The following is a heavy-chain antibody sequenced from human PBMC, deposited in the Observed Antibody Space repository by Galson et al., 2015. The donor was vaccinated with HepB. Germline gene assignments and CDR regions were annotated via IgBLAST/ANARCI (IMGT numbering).Heavy chain of an antibody. Sequence: PALVKPTQTLTLTCTFSGFSLSTSGVGVGWIRQPPGKALEWLALIYWDDDKRYSPSLRSRLTITKDTSTNQVVLTMTNMDPVDTATYYCARIPPSARGLGSAFDIWGQGTMVTVSS. CDR2: IYWDDDK. J-gene: IGHJ3*02. V-gene: IGHV2-5*02. CDR1: GFSLSTSGVG. D-gene: IGHD6-19*01. CDR3: ARIPPSARGLGSAFDI.